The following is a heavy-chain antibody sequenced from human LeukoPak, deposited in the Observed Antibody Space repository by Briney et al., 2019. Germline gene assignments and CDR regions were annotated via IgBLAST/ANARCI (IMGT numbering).Heavy chain of an antibody. Sequence: EASVKVSCKASGYTFTSYGISWVRQAPGQGLEWMGWISAYNGNTNYAQKLQGRVTMTTDTSTSTAYMELRSLRSDDTAVYYCARAKWWGGRTEYSSSYGAFDIWGQGTMVTVSS. D-gene: IGHD6-6*01. CDR3: ARAKWWGGRTEYSSSYGAFDI. J-gene: IGHJ3*02. CDR1: GYTFTSYG. CDR2: ISAYNGNT. V-gene: IGHV1-18*01.